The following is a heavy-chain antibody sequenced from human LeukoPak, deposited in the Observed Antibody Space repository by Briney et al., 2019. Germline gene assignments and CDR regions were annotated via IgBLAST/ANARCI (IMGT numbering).Heavy chain of an antibody. CDR2: IWYDGSNK. Sequence: GGSLRLSCAASGFTFSSYGMHWVRQAPGKGLEWVAVIWYDGSNKYYADSVKGRFTISRDNSKNTLYLQMNSLRAEDTAVYYCARDQGTDPYYYYYYGMDVWGQGTTVTVPS. V-gene: IGHV3-33*01. CDR3: ARDQGTDPYYYYYYGMDV. D-gene: IGHD1/OR15-1a*01. CDR1: GFTFSSYG. J-gene: IGHJ6*02.